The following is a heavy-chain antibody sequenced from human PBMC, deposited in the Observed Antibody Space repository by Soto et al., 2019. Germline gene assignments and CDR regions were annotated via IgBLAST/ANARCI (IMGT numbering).Heavy chain of an antibody. J-gene: IGHJ4*02. CDR2: INPSGGST. D-gene: IGHD3-10*01. Sequence: QVQLVQSGAEVKKPGASVKVSCKASGYTFTSYYMHWVRQAPGQGLEWMGIINPSGGSTSYAQKFQGRVNMTRDTSTSTVYMELSSLRSEDTAVYYCARASFYYGSGPPSDYWGQGTLVTVSS. V-gene: IGHV1-46*03. CDR1: GYTFTSYY. CDR3: ARASFYYGSGPPSDY.